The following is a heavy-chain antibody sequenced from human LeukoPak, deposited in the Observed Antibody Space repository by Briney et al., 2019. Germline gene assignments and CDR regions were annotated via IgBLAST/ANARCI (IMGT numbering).Heavy chain of an antibody. V-gene: IGHV3-23*01. CDR3: AKKETTVTTFFEN. Sequence: PGGSLRLSCAASGVTFSSYAMSWVRQAPGKGLEWVSDISASGGSTYYTDSVKGRFTISRDNSKNTLYLQMNRLRAEDTAVYYCAKKETTVTTFFENWGQGTLVTVSS. J-gene: IGHJ4*02. CDR2: ISASGGST. D-gene: IGHD4-17*01. CDR1: GVTFSSYA.